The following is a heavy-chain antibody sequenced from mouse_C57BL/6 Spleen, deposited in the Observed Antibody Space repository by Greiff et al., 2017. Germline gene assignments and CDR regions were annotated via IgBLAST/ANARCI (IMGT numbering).Heavy chain of an antibody. D-gene: IGHD2-4*01. CDR2: ILPGSGST. CDR1: GYTFTGYW. J-gene: IGHJ4*01. CDR3: AREGLRERGGYYAMDY. V-gene: IGHV1-9*01. Sequence: VQLQQSGAELMKPGASVKLSCKATGYTFTGYWIEWVKQRPGHGLEWIGEILPGSGSTNYNEKFKGKATFTADTSSNTAYMQLSSLTTEDSAIYYCAREGLRERGGYYAMDYWGQGTSVTVSS.